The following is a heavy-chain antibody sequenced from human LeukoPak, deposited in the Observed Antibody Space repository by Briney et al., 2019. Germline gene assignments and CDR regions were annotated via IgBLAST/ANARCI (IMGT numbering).Heavy chain of an antibody. J-gene: IGHJ4*02. V-gene: IGHV3-23*01. Sequence: PGGSLRLSCAASGFTFSNYAMSWVRQAPGKGLEWVSAFSGSGGGTYYADSVKGRFTISRDNSKNTLYLQMNSLRPEDTAVYYCARDAAAQQLVHYFDYWGQGSLVTVSS. CDR3: ARDAAAQQLVHYFDY. D-gene: IGHD6-13*01. CDR2: FSGSGGGT. CDR1: GFTFSNYA.